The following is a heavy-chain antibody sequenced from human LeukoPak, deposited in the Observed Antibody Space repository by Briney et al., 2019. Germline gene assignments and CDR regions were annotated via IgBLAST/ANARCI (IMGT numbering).Heavy chain of an antibody. D-gene: IGHD4/OR15-4a*01. CDR3: ARRAGAYSHPYDY. V-gene: IGHV3-53*01. CDR1: GFTVSSNS. J-gene: IGHJ4*02. CDR2: IYSDNT. Sequence: GGSLRLSCTVSGFTVSSNSMSWVRQAPGKGLEWVSYIYSDNTHYSDSVKGRFTISRDNSKNTLYLQMNSLRAEDTAVYYCARRAGAYSHPYDYWGQGTLVTVSS.